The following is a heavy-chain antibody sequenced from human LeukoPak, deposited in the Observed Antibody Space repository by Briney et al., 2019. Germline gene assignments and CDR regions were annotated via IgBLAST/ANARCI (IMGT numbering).Heavy chain of an antibody. J-gene: IGHJ5*02. D-gene: IGHD6-13*01. V-gene: IGHV1-69*13. CDR2: IIPIFGTA. CDR3: ARDQGIAAAGWFDP. Sequence: GASVKLSCKASGYTFTSYGISWVRQAPGQGLEWMGGIIPIFGTANYAQKFQGRVTITADESTSTAYMELSSLRSEDTAVYYCARDQGIAAAGWFDPWGQGTLVTVSS. CDR1: GYTFTSYG.